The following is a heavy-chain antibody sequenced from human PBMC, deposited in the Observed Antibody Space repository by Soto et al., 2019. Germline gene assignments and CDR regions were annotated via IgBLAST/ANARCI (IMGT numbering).Heavy chain of an antibody. Sequence: ASVKVSCKASGYTFTSYGISWVRQAPGQGLEWMGWISAYNGNTNYAQKLQGRVTMTTDTSTSTAYMELRSLRSDDTAVYYCAREGVVPAAIRDCYYYGMDVWGQGTTVTAP. CDR1: GYTFTSYG. CDR3: AREGVVPAAIRDCYYYGMDV. J-gene: IGHJ6*02. D-gene: IGHD2-2*01. V-gene: IGHV1-18*01. CDR2: ISAYNGNT.